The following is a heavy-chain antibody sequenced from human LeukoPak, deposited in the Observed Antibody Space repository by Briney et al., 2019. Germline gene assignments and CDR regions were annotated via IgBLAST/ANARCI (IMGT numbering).Heavy chain of an antibody. D-gene: IGHD1-26*01. Sequence: GGSLRLSCAASGFTFSSYAMSWVRQAPGKGLEWVSAISGSGGSIYYADSVKGRFTISRDNSKNTLYLQMNSLRAEDTAVYYCAKQNPEWELRGYYFGYWGQGTLVTVSS. CDR3: AKQNPEWELRGYYFGY. V-gene: IGHV3-23*01. CDR2: ISGSGGSI. J-gene: IGHJ4*02. CDR1: GFTFSSYA.